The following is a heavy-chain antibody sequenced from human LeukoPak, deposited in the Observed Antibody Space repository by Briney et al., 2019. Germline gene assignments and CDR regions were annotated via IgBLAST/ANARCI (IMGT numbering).Heavy chain of an antibody. CDR2: INPNSGGT. Sequence: GASVKVSCKASGYTFTGYYMHWVRQAPGQGLEWMGWINPNSGGTNYAQKFQGRVTMTRDTSISTAYMELSRLRSDDTAVYYCARALDRKTTGTPAAPWGQGTLVTASS. CDR1: GYTFTGYY. J-gene: IGHJ5*02. V-gene: IGHV1-2*02. D-gene: IGHD1-1*01. CDR3: ARALDRKTTGTPAAP.